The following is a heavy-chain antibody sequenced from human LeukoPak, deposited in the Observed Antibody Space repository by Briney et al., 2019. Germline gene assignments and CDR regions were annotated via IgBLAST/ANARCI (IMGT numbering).Heavy chain of an antibody. J-gene: IGHJ4*02. CDR3: AKPTIHYYYDSSGYYTGYFDY. D-gene: IGHD3-22*01. Sequence: KSGGSLRLSCAASGFTFSSYAMSWVRQAPGKGLEWVSAISGSGGSTYYADSVKGRFTISRDNSKNTLYLQMNSLRAEDTAVYYCAKPTIHYYYDSSGYYTGYFDYWGQGTLVTVSS. V-gene: IGHV3-23*01. CDR1: GFTFSSYA. CDR2: ISGSGGST.